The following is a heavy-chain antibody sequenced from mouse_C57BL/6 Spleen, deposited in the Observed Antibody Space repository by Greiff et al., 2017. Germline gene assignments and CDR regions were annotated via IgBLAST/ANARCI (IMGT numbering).Heavy chain of an antibody. CDR2: IRNKANGYTT. CDR3: ARYRGMDGNLFYAMDY. D-gene: IGHD2-1*01. Sequence: VKLMESGGGLVQPGGSLSLSCAASGFTFTDYYMSWVRQPPGKALEWLGFIRNKANGYTTEYIASVKGRFTISRDNSQSILYLQMNALRAEDSATYYCARYRGMDGNLFYAMDYWGQGTSGTVSS. CDR1: GFTFTDYY. V-gene: IGHV7-3*01. J-gene: IGHJ4*01.